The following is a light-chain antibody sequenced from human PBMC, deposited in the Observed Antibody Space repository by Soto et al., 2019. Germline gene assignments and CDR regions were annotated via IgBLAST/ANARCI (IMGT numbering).Light chain of an antibody. CDR2: KAT. J-gene: IGKJ1*01. Sequence: DIQMTQSPSILSASVGDGVTITCRASQRIDTWLAWYQQNPWTAHKLLIDKATILQSGVPSRFSGSGSGTEFTLAISSLEPDDFATYYCQQYETFSPWTFGQGTKV. CDR1: QRIDTW. V-gene: IGKV1-5*03. CDR3: QQYETFSPWT.